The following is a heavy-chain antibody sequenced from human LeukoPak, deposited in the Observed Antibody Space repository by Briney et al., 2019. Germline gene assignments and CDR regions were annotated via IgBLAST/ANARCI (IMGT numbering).Heavy chain of an antibody. Sequence: GGSLRLSCAASGFTFSSYWMSWVRQAPGKGLEWVANIEQDGSEKYYVDSVKGRFTISRDNAKNSLYLQMNSLRAEDTAVYYCARVMSPFDFWSGYDPFDYWGQGTLVTVSS. D-gene: IGHD3-3*01. CDR3: ARVMSPFDFWSGYDPFDY. V-gene: IGHV3-7*01. J-gene: IGHJ4*02. CDR1: GFTFSSYW. CDR2: IEQDGSEK.